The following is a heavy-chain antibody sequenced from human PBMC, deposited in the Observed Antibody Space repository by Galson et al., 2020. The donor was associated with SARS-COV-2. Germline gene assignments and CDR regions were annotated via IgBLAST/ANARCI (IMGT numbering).Heavy chain of an antibody. D-gene: IGHD5-18*01. CDR2: ISGDGGST. Sequence: TGGSLRLSCAASGFTFDDYAMHWVRQAPGKGLEWVSLISGDGGSTYYADSVKGRFTISRDNSKNSLYLQMNSLRTEDTALYYCAKAGGRYSYGYWVSVYYFDYWGQGTLVTVS. CDR3: AKAGGRYSYGYWVSVYYFDY. J-gene: IGHJ4*02. V-gene: IGHV3-43*02. CDR1: GFTFDDYA.